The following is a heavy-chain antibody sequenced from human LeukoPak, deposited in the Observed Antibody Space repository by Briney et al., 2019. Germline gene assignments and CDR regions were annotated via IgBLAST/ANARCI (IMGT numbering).Heavy chain of an antibody. Sequence: GGSLRLSCAASGFTFSDYYMSWIRQAPGKGLEWVSYISSSGSNIYYANSVKGRFTMSRDNAKKSLYPQMNSLRAEDTAVYYCARAKYDSSGYYYSGFDIWGQGTMVTVSS. CDR1: GFTFSDYY. V-gene: IGHV3-11*04. J-gene: IGHJ3*02. CDR3: ARAKYDSSGYYYSGFDI. CDR2: ISSSGSNI. D-gene: IGHD3-22*01.